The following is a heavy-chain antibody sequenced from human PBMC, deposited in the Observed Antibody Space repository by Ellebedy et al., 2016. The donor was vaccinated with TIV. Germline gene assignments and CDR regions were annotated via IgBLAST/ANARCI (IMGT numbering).Heavy chain of an antibody. V-gene: IGHV5-51*01. J-gene: IGHJ4*02. CDR2: IYPGDSDT. D-gene: IGHD2-21*02. Sequence: GESLKISCKGSGYSFTSYWIGWVRQLPGKGLEWMGIIYPGDSDTRYSPSFQGQVTISADKSISPAYLQWSRLKASDTAMYYCASHTYCGGDCYFPGYWGQGTLVTVSS. CDR1: GYSFTSYW. CDR3: ASHTYCGGDCYFPGY.